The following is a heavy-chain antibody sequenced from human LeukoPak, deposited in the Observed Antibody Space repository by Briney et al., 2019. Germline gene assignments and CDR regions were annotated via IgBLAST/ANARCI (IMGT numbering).Heavy chain of an antibody. J-gene: IGHJ4*02. CDR2: IYYSGST. CDR3: ARGLTPTRL. CDR1: GGSISSSSYY. V-gene: IGHV4-39*01. Sequence: PSETLSLTCTVSGGSISSSSYYWGWIRQPPGKGLEWIGSIYYSGSTYYNPSLKSRVTISVDTSKNQFSLKLSSVTAADTAVYYCARGLTPTRLWGQGTLATVSS.